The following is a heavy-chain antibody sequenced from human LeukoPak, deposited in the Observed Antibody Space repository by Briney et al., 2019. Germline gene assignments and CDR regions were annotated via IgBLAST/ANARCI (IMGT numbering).Heavy chain of an antibody. Sequence: ASVKVSCKASGYTLTNYGLSWVRQAPGQGLEWMGWISAYNGNTNYAQKLQGRVTMTTDTSTSAAYMELRSLRSDDTAVYYCARADTIRDFWSGYYYNWFDPWGQGTLVTVSS. CDR2: ISAYNGNT. D-gene: IGHD3-3*01. CDR1: GYTLTNYG. V-gene: IGHV1-18*01. CDR3: ARADTIRDFWSGYYYNWFDP. J-gene: IGHJ5*02.